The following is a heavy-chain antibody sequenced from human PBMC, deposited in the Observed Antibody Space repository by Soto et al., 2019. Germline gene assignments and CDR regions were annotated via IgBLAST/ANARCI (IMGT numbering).Heavy chain of an antibody. Sequence: AASVKVSCKASGYTFTGYYMHWVRQAPGQGLEWMGWINPNSGGTNYAQKFQGWVTMTRDTSISTAYMELSRLRSDDTAVYYCARAMYGVVNYAPTPYGMDVWGQGTTVTVSS. J-gene: IGHJ6*02. CDR3: ARAMYGVVNYAPTPYGMDV. CDR2: INPNSGGT. D-gene: IGHD3-3*01. CDR1: GYTFTGYY. V-gene: IGHV1-2*04.